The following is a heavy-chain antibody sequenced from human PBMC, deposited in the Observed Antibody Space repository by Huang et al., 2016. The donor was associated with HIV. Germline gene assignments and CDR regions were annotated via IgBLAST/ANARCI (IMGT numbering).Heavy chain of an antibody. Sequence: QVQLVQSGAEVKKPGSSVKVSCKASGGTFSNHGFSLVRQDPGQGLEWMGGITPVFLTQYYTPKFQGRVTLTADESTSTGYMELSSLTPDDTAEYYCARVRGYSGSYYGMDVWVQGTTVTVSS. D-gene: IGHD1-26*01. V-gene: IGHV1-69*01. CDR3: ARVRGYSGSYYGMDV. J-gene: IGHJ6*02. CDR1: GGTFSNHG. CDR2: ITPVFLTQ.